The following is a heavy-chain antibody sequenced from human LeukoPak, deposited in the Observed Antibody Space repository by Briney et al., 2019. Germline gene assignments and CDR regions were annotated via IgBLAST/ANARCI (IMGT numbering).Heavy chain of an antibody. Sequence: PGGSLRLSCAASGFTFSSYAMSWVRQAPGKGLEWVSAISGSGGSTYYADSVKDRFTISRDNSKNTLYLQMNSLRAEDTAVYYCAKDGRYCSGGSPCWVYYYGMDVWGQGTTVTVSS. V-gene: IGHV3-23*01. D-gene: IGHD2-15*01. CDR1: GFTFSSYA. J-gene: IGHJ6*02. CDR2: ISGSGGST. CDR3: AKDGRYCSGGSPCWVYYYGMDV.